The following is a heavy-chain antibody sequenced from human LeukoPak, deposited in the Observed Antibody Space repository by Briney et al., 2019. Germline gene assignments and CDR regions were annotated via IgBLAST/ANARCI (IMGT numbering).Heavy chain of an antibody. CDR1: GGSISSSSYY. J-gene: IGHJ5*02. CDR2: IYYSGST. Sequence: SETLSLTCTVSGGSISSSSYYWGWIRQPPGRGLEWIGSIYYSGSTYYNPSLKSRVTISVYTSKNQPSLKLSSVTAADTAVYYCARLRDWFDPWGQGTLVTVSS. CDR3: ARLRDWFDP. V-gene: IGHV4-39*01.